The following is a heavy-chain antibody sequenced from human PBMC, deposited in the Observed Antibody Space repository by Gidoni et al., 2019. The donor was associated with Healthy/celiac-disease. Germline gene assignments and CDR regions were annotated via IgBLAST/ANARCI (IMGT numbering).Heavy chain of an antibody. CDR1: GFTFGDYA. CDR2: IRSKAYGGTT. V-gene: IGHV3-49*05. CDR3: TRESITMIVGDAFDI. Sequence: EVQLVESGGGLVKPGRSLRLSCTASGFTFGDYAMSWFRQAPGKGLEWGGFIRSKAYGGTTEYAASVKGRFTISRDDSKSIAYLQMNSLKTEDTAVYYCTRESITMIVGDAFDIWGQGTMVTVSS. J-gene: IGHJ3*02. D-gene: IGHD3-22*01.